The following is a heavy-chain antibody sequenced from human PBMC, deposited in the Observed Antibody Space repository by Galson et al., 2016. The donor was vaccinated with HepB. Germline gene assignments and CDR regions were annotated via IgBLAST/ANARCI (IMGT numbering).Heavy chain of an antibody. J-gene: IGHJ4*02. Sequence: SLRLSCATSGFTFSGYSMQWVRHVPGRGLEWLSLLSKDGNAKYYADAVQGRFTISRANSKDTLYLYMSGLRPEDTAVYYCARGDYSSGEPSYWGQGTLVTVSS. CDR2: LSKDGNAK. CDR1: GFTFSGYS. V-gene: IGHV3-30-3*01. CDR3: ARGDYSSGEPSY. D-gene: IGHD6-19*01.